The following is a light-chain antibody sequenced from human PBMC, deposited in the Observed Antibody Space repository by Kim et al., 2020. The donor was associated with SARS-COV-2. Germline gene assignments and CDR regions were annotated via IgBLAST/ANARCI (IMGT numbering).Light chain of an antibody. CDR3: NSRDSSGDHVV. Sequence: SSELTQDPAVSVALGQTVRLTCQGDSLRNYYATWYQQRPGQAPVLVLYDKYNRPSGIPDRFSGSASGNTASLTITGAQAEDEADYYCNSRDSSGDHVVFGGGTKLTVL. CDR2: DKY. J-gene: IGLJ3*02. V-gene: IGLV3-19*01. CDR1: SLRNYY.